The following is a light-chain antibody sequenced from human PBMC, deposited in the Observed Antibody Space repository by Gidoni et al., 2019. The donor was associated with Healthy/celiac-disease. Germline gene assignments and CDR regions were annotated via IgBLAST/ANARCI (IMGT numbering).Light chain of an antibody. Sequence: QSALTPPASVSGSPGQSITISCTGTSSDVGSYNLVSWYHQHPGKAPKLMIYEGSKRPSGVSNRFSGSKSGNTASLTIAGLQAEDEADYYCCSYAGSSTFHYVFGTGTKVTVL. CDR3: CSYAGSSTFHYV. CDR1: SSDVGSYNL. CDR2: EGS. J-gene: IGLJ1*01. V-gene: IGLV2-23*03.